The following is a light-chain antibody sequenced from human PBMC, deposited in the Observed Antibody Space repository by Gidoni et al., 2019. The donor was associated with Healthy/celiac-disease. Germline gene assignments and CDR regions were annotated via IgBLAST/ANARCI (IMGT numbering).Light chain of an antibody. CDR1: QSISSY. Sequence: DIQMTQSPSSLSASGGDRVTITCRASQSISSYLNWYQQKPGKAPKLLIYAASSLQSGVPSRFSGSGSGTDFTLTISSLQPEDFATYYCQHSYSTPPYTFGQGTKLEIK. V-gene: IGKV1-39*01. CDR2: AAS. CDR3: QHSYSTPPYT. J-gene: IGKJ2*01.